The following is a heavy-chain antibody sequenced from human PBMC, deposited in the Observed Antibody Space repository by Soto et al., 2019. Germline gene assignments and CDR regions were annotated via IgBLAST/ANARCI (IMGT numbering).Heavy chain of an antibody. Sequence: ASVKVSCKASGYTFTGYYMHWVRQAPGQGLEWMGWINPNSGGTNYAQKFQGRVTMTRDTSISTAYMELSRLRSNDTAVYYCATSLIYYDSSGYYFEDYYYGMDVWGQGTTVTVSS. V-gene: IGHV1-2*02. CDR3: ATSLIYYDSSGYYFEDYYYGMDV. D-gene: IGHD3-22*01. J-gene: IGHJ6*02. CDR1: GYTFTGYY. CDR2: INPNSGGT.